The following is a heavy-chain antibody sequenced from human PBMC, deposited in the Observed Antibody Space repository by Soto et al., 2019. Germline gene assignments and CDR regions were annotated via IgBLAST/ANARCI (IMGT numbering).Heavy chain of an antibody. Sequence: GGSLRLSCAASGFTFSSYGMHWVRQAPGKGLEWVAVIWYDGSNKYYEDSVKGRFTISRDNSKNTLYLQMNSLRAEDTAVYYCARDSPLAVTTENDAFDIWGQGTMVTVSS. CDR3: ARDSPLAVTTENDAFDI. CDR1: GFTFSSYG. D-gene: IGHD4-17*01. CDR2: IWYDGSNK. J-gene: IGHJ3*02. V-gene: IGHV3-33*01.